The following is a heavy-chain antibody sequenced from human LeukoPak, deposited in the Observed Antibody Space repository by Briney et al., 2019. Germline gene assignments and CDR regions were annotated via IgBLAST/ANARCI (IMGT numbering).Heavy chain of an antibody. V-gene: IGHV3-21*01. CDR1: GFTFSSYS. Sequence: PGGSLRLSCAASGFTFSSYSMNWVRQAPGKGVEGVSSISSSSSYIYYADSVKGRFTISRDNAKNSLYLQMNSLRAEDTAVYYCAKGDSYYTAMIYWDQGTLVTVSS. CDR3: AKGDSYYTAMIY. D-gene: IGHD5-18*01. J-gene: IGHJ4*02. CDR2: ISSSSSYI.